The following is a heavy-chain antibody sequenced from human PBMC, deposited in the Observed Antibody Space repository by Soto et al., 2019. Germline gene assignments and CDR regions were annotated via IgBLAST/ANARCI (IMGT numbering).Heavy chain of an antibody. Sequence: SETLSLTCTVSGGSISSYYWSWIRQPPGKGLEWIGYIYYSGSTNYNPSLKSRVTISVDTSKNQFSLKLSSMTAADTAVYYCAREGPLYSSSSSYGMDVWGQGTTVTVSS. V-gene: IGHV4-59*01. CDR2: IYYSGST. D-gene: IGHD6-6*01. CDR3: AREGPLYSSSSSYGMDV. J-gene: IGHJ6*02. CDR1: GGSISSYY.